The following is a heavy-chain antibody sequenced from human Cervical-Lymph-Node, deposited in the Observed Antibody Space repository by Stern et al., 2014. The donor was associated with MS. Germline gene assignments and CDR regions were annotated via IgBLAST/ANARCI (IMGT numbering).Heavy chain of an antibody. CDR1: GFSLTTTGVG. V-gene: IGHV2-5*02. CDR3: AHLLYTYGYAPDY. CDR2: IFWDDDK. J-gene: IGHJ4*02. D-gene: IGHD5-18*01. Sequence: SGPTLVKPTQTLTLTCTFSGFSLTTTGVGVGWIRQPPGKALECLALIFWDDDKRYISSLKSRLTVTKDTSKNQVFLTMTNMDPVDTGTYYCAHLLYTYGYAPDYWGQGTLVTVSS.